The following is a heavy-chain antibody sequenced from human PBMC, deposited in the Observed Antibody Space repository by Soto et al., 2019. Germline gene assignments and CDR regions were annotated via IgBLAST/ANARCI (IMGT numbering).Heavy chain of an antibody. J-gene: IGHJ6*03. CDR1: GGSVSSYH. Sequence: SETLSLTCTVSGGSVSSYHWTWIRQSPGKGPERIGYIYYNGTTDYNPSLKSRVTISVSTSKRQFSLRLTSVTAADTAVYYCAREFFWRSSSSPTYYYYLDVWGKGTTVTVSS. CDR3: AREFFWRSSSSPTYYYYLDV. V-gene: IGHV4-59*02. D-gene: IGHD6-6*01. CDR2: IYYNGTT.